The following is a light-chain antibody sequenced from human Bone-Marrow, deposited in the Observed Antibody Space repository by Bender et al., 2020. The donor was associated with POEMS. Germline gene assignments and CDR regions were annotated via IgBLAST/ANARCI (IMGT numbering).Light chain of an antibody. CDR1: NRDIGAYDY. V-gene: IGLV2-14*03. Sequence: QSVLTQPPSVSGAPGQRVTISCTGTNRDIGAYDYVSWYQQHPGKAPKLMIYDVTNRPSGVSNRFSGSKSGNTASLTISGLQAEDESDYYCSSYTSSSNWVFGGGTKLTVL. CDR3: SSYTSSSNWV. CDR2: DVT. J-gene: IGLJ3*02.